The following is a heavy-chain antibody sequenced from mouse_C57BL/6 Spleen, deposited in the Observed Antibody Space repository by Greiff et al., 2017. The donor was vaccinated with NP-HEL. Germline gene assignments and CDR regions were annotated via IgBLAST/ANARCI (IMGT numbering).Heavy chain of an antibody. CDR1: GYAFTNYL. CDR2: INPGSGGT. J-gene: IGHJ4*01. CDR3: ARDGSSAYAMDD. D-gene: IGHD1-1*01. V-gene: IGHV1-54*01. Sequence: QVQLQQSGAELVRPGTSVKVSCKASGYAFTNYLIEWVKQRPGQGLEWIGVINPGSGGTNYNEKFKGKATLTADKSSSTAYMQLSSLTSEDSAVDFCARDGSSAYAMDDWGQGTSVTVSS.